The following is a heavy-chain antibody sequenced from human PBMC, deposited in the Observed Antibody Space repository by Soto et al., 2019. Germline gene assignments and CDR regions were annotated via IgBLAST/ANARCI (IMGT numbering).Heavy chain of an antibody. J-gene: IGHJ4*02. Sequence: ASVKVSCKASGGTFSSYTISWVRQAPGQGLEWMGRIIPILGIANYAQKFQGRVTMTADTSTSTAYMELSSLTSEDTAVYYCARDLNRAAGGGYWGQGTLVTVSS. CDR3: ARDLNRAAGGGY. CDR2: IIPILGIA. V-gene: IGHV1-69*02. CDR1: GGTFSSYT. D-gene: IGHD6-13*01.